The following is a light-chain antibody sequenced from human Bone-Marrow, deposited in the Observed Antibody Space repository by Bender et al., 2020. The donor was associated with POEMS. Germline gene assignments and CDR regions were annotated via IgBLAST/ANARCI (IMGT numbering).Light chain of an antibody. V-gene: IGLV3-21*02. Sequence: SYVLTQPPSVSVAPGQTARITCGGNNLGDKTVHWFQQKPGQAPVLVVYDDTDRPSGIPERFSGSNSGNTATLTISRVEAGDEADYYCQVWDSSAVVFGGGTKLTVL. CDR2: DDT. J-gene: IGLJ2*01. CDR3: QVWDSSAVV. CDR1: NLGDKT.